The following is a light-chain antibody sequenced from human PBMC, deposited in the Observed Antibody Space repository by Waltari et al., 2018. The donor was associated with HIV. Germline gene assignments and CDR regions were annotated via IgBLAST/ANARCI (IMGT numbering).Light chain of an antibody. CDR2: SNN. V-gene: IGLV1-44*01. CDR1: SSNTGSNT. J-gene: IGLJ1*01. CDR3: ATWDDSLNGYV. Sequence: QSVLTQPPSASGTPGQRVNISCSGSSSNTGSNTVNWYQQLPGAAPKLLIYSNNQRPSGVPDRFSGSKSGTSASLAISGRLSEDEADYSCATWDDSLNGYVFGTGTKVTVL.